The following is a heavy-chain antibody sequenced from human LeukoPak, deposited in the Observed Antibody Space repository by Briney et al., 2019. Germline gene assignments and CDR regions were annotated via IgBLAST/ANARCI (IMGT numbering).Heavy chain of an antibody. CDR1: GLTFSDYV. J-gene: IGHJ4*02. V-gene: IGHV3-30*04. Sequence: GKSLRLSCAASGLTFSDYVIYWVRQAPGKGLEWVAVMSHDGSNEEYADSVKGRFTISRDNSKKTLYLQMNSLRPDDTAMYYCARDFDIMTGYSVFDYWGQETLVTVSS. CDR3: ARDFDIMTGYSVFDY. D-gene: IGHD3-9*01. CDR2: MSHDGSNE.